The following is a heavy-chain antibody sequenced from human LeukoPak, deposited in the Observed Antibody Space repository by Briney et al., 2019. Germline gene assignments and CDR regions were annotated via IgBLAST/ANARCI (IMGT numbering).Heavy chain of an antibody. CDR1: GGTFSSYA. V-gene: IGHV1-69*04. D-gene: IGHD3-22*01. Sequence: SVKVSCKASGGTFSSYAISWVRQAPGQGLEWMGRIIPILGIANYAQKFQGRVTITADKSTSTAYMELSSLRSEDTAVYYCARGYDSSGYSAGGYDYRGQGTLVTVSS. CDR3: ARGYDSSGYSAGGYDY. J-gene: IGHJ4*02. CDR2: IIPILGIA.